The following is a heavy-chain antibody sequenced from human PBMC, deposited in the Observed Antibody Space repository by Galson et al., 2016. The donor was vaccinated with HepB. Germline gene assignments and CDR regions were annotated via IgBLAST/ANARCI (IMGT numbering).Heavy chain of an antibody. V-gene: IGHV4-34*01. J-gene: IGHJ5*02. CDR1: GDSFTDYF. Sequence: SETLSLTCAVYGDSFTDYFWTWVRQPPGRGPEWIGEVSHNTGAKYNPSHESRSSISLDTTKKQFYLNLTSLTAADTAVYYCARGVVRFLQWPSRRFGWFDPWGQGTLVTVSS. D-gene: IGHD3-3*01. CDR2: VSHNTGA. CDR3: ARGVVRFLQWPSRRFGWFDP.